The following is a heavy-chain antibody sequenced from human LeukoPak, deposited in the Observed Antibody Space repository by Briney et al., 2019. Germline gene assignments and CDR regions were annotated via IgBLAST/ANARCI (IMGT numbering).Heavy chain of an antibody. J-gene: IGHJ4*02. CDR3: ARRAWGAHRGLGFDY. CDR2: INPSGGST. D-gene: IGHD1-26*01. Sequence: ASVKDSCKASGYTFPSYYMHWVRQAPGQGLEWMGIINPSGGSTNYAQKFQGRVTMTRDTSTSTVYMELSSLRSEDTAGYYCARRAWGAHRGLGFDYWGQGTLVPVSS. CDR1: GYTFPSYY. V-gene: IGHV1-46*01.